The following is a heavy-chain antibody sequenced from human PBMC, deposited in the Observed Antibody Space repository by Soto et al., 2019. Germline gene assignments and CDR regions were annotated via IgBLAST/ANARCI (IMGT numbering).Heavy chain of an antibody. Sequence: PSETLSLTCTVSGGSISSGDFYWSWIRQPPGKGLEWIGYIYYSGTTYYNPSLQSRVSISLDTSKNQFSLKLSSVTAADTAVYYCARVRAYSYGYEDDWGQGTLVTVSS. D-gene: IGHD5-18*01. CDR1: GGSISSGDFY. J-gene: IGHJ4*02. CDR2: IYYSGTT. V-gene: IGHV4-30-4*01. CDR3: ARVRAYSYGYEDD.